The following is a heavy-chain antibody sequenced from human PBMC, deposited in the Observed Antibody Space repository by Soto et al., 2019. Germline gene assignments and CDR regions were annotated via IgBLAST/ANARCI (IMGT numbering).Heavy chain of an antibody. CDR1: GYTFTSYA. Sequence: QVQLVQSGAEVKKPGASVKVSCKASGYTFTSYAMHWVRQAPGQRLEWMGWINAGNGNTKYSQMFQGRVTITRDTSASTSYIELSSVRSAYTAVYHCARDLQADYWGQGTLVTVSS. V-gene: IGHV1-3*01. CDR2: INAGNGNT. CDR3: ARDLQADY. J-gene: IGHJ4*02.